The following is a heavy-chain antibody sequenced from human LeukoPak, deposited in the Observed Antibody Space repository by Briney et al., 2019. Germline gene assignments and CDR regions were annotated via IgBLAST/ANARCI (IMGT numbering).Heavy chain of an antibody. D-gene: IGHD5-24*01. J-gene: IGHJ4*02. CDR2: INSSSSYT. CDR3: ARETEMANLDY. CDR1: GFTFSDYY. V-gene: IGHV3-11*06. Sequence: GGSLRLSCAASGFTFSDYYMSWIRQAPGKGLEWVSYINSSSSYTNYADSVKGRFTISRDNAKKSLYLQMNSLRAEDTAVYYCARETEMANLDYWGQGTLVTVSS.